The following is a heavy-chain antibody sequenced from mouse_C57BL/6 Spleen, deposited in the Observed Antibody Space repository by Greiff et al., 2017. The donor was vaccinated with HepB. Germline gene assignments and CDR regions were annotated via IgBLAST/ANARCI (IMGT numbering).Heavy chain of an antibody. J-gene: IGHJ4*01. CDR3: ARDQSNYDYAMDY. CDR2: ISYDGSN. V-gene: IGHV3-6*01. Sequence: ESGPGLVKPSQSLSLTCSVTGYSITSGYYWNWIRQFPGNKLEWMGYISYDGSNNYNPSLKNRISITRDTSKNQFFLKLNSVTTEDTATYYCARDQSNYDYAMDYWGQGTSVTVSS. D-gene: IGHD2-5*01. CDR1: GYSITSGYY.